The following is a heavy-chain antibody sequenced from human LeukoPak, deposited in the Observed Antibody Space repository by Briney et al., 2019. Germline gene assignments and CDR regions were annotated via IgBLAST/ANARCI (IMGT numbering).Heavy chain of an antibody. D-gene: IGHD2-15*01. J-gene: IGHJ4*02. Sequence: TSQTLSLTCTVSGGSISNNNYYWAWIRQPPGKGLECIGSIYYSGSPYYNPSLKSRVTISVDTSRNQFSLRLSSVTAADTAVYYCAEADSSQIPDYWGQGTLVTVSS. CDR1: GGSISNNNYY. V-gene: IGHV4-39*01. CDR3: AEADSSQIPDY. CDR2: IYYSGSP.